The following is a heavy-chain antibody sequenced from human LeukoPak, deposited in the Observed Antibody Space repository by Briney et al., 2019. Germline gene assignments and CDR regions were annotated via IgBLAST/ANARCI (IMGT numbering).Heavy chain of an antibody. J-gene: IGHJ3*02. V-gene: IGHV4-59*01. Sequence: SETLSLTCTVSGGSISSYYWSWIRQPPGKGLEWIGYIYYSGSTNYNPSLKSRVTISVDTSKNQFSLKLSSVTAADTAVYYCARDRGGYYDSSGYYYVRAFDIWGQGTMVTVSS. CDR2: IYYSGST. CDR1: GGSISSYY. CDR3: ARDRGGYYDSSGYYYVRAFDI. D-gene: IGHD3-22*01.